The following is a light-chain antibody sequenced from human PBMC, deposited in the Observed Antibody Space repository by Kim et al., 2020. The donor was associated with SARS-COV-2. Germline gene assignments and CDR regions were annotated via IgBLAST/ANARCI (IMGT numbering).Light chain of an antibody. CDR3: SSYAGNNIFV. J-gene: IGLJ1*01. CDR1: NSDIGSYDF. Sequence: GQSVTISCTGTNSDIGSYDFGSWDQHHPGKAPKLLIYDVTQRPSGVPGRFSGSKSANTASLTVSGLQTEDEADYYCSSYAGNNIFVFGTGTKVTVL. V-gene: IGLV2-8*01. CDR2: DVT.